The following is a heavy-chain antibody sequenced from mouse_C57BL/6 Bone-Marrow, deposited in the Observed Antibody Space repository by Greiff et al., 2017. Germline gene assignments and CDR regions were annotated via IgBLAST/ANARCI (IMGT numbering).Heavy chain of an antibody. D-gene: IGHD1-1*01. Sequence: EVHLVESGGGLVQPGGSLKLSCAASGFTFSDYYMYWVRQTPEKRLEWVAYISNGGGSTYYPDTVKGRFTISRDNAKNTLYLQMSRLKSEDTAMYYCARQYYGSSYTWFAYWGQGTLVTVSA. J-gene: IGHJ3*01. CDR2: ISNGGGST. CDR3: ARQYYGSSYTWFAY. CDR1: GFTFSDYY. V-gene: IGHV5-12*01.